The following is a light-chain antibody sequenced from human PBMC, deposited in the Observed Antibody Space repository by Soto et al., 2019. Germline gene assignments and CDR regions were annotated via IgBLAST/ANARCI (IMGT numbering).Light chain of an antibody. J-gene: IGKJ1*01. CDR3: QQYGSSYPWT. CDR1: QSVSSNY. Sequence: EILFTQSPGPLSLSPGERAPLSCRAIQSVSSNYLAWYQQKPGQAPRLLIYGASSRATGIPDRFSGSGSGTDFTLTIRRLEPEDFAVYYCQQYGSSYPWTFGQGTKVDIK. CDR2: GAS. V-gene: IGKV3-20*01.